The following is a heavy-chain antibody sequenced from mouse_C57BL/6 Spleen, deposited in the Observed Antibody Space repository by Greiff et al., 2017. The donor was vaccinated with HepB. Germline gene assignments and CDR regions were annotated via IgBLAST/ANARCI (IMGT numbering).Heavy chain of an antibody. D-gene: IGHD2-4*01. J-gene: IGHJ4*01. CDR1: GYSFTDYN. Sequence: VQLQQSGPELVKPGASVKISCKASGYSFTDYNMNWVKQSNGKSLEWIGVINPNYGTTSYNQKFKGKATLTVDQSSSTAYMQLNSLTSEDSAVYDGGCASMITTEGYAMDYWGQGTSVTVSS. CDR3: GCASMITTEGYAMDY. CDR2: INPNYGTT. V-gene: IGHV1-39*01.